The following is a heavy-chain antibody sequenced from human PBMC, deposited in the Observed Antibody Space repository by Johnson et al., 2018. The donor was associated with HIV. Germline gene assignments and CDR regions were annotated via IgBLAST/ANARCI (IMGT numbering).Heavy chain of an antibody. CDR2: IRYDGSNK. CDR3: AKNRLPDAGDACDI. D-gene: IGHD2-15*01. V-gene: IGHV3-30*02. CDR1: GFTFSSYG. J-gene: IGHJ3*02. Sequence: QVQLVESGGGVVQPGGSLRLSCAASGFTFSSYGMHWVRQAPGKGLEWVAFIRYDGSNKYYADSVKGRFTISRDNSKNTLYMQMNSLRAEDTAVYDWAKNRLPDAGDACDIWGQGTMVTVSS.